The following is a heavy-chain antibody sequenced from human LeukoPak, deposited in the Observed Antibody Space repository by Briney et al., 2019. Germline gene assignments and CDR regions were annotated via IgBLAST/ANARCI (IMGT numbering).Heavy chain of an antibody. D-gene: IGHD2-8*01. Sequence: SETLSLTCTVSGGSVSSGSYYWGWIRQPPGKGLEWIGSIYYSGSTYYNPSLKSRVTISVDTSKYQFSLKLSSVTAADTAVYYCARLAGYCTNGVCYTNYYYYGMDVWGQGTTVTVSS. J-gene: IGHJ6*02. CDR1: GGSVSSGSYY. CDR2: IYYSGST. CDR3: ARLAGYCTNGVCYTNYYYYGMDV. V-gene: IGHV4-39*01.